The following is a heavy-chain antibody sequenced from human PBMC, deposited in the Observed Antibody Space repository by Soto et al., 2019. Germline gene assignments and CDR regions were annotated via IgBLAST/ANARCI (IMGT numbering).Heavy chain of an antibody. D-gene: IGHD6-6*01. CDR2: MNPNSGNT. Sequence: ASGKVSCKASGYTFTSYDINWVRQATGQGLEWMGWMNPNSGNTGYAQKFQGRVTMTRNTSISTAYMELSSLRSEDTAVYYCARAEYSSSFVSRYYGMDVWGQGTTVTVSS. CDR3: ARAEYSSSFVSRYYGMDV. J-gene: IGHJ6*02. CDR1: GYTFTSYD. V-gene: IGHV1-8*01.